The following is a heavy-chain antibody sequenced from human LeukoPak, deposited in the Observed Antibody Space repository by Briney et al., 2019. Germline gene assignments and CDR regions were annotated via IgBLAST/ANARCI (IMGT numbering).Heavy chain of an antibody. D-gene: IGHD5-18*01. Sequence: SEVLSLTCTVSGGSISSSSCYWGWIRRPPGKGREWFGCIYYSGSTYYNPSLNGRVTISVDTSQNQFSLKLSSVTAEDTAVYYCARAGYSYGLDYWGQGTLVTVSS. CDR2: IYYSGST. J-gene: IGHJ4*02. V-gene: IGHV4-39*07. CDR1: GGSISSSSCY. CDR3: ARAGYSYGLDY.